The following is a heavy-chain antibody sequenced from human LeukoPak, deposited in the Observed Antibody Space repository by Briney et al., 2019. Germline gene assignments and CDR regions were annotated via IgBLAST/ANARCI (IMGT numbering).Heavy chain of an antibody. D-gene: IGHD6-19*01. CDR3: ARVSTNTNGWYHFDN. Sequence: GGSLRLSCAAAGFTVSSNDMGWVRQGPGKGLKWVAYINTGGDTNHADSVKGRFTISRDNSKNTLYLQMNSLRVEDTAVYFCARVSTNTNGWYHFDNWGQGTLVTVST. J-gene: IGHJ4*02. V-gene: IGHV3-53*01. CDR2: INTGGDT. CDR1: GFTVSSND.